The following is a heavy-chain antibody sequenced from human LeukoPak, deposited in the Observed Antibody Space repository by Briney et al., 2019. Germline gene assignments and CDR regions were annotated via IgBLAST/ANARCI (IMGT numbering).Heavy chain of an antibody. CDR2: ITNNARDT. V-gene: IGHV3-23*01. Sequence: GGSLRLSCAASGFTFSNYAMNWVRQAPGKRLEWVSSITNNARDTYFADSLKGRFTVSRDNSGNTLYLQMNSLRADDTAIYYCAKAPLGSCSPVRCYHFDSWGQGTLVTVSS. CDR3: AKAPLGSCSPVRCYHFDS. CDR1: GFTFSNYA. J-gene: IGHJ4*02. D-gene: IGHD2-15*01.